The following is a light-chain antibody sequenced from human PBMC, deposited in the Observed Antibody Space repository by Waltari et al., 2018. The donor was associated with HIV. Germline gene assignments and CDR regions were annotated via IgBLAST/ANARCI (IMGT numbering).Light chain of an antibody. CDR3: CSYAGTYTYVL. CDR2: EVI. V-gene: IGLV2-11*01. CDR1: SSDVGGYAS. J-gene: IGLJ3*02. Sequence: QSALTQPRSVSGSPGQPVTISCTATSSDVGGYASVSSYLPHPGKVPKLIIYEVIKRPSGVPDRFSGSKSGNTASLTISGLQTEDEADYFCCSYAGTYTYVLFGGGTKLTVL.